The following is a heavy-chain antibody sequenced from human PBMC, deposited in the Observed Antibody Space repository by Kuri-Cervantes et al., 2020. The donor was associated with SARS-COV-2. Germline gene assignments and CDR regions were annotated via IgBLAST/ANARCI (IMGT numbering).Heavy chain of an antibody. CDR2: ISGSGGST. CDR3: AKDLTIAVAGFNWYFDL. Sequence: GESLKISCAASGFTFSSYAMSWVRQAPGKGLEWVSAISGSGGSTYYADSVKGRFTISRDNSKNTLYLQMNSLRAEDTAVYCCAKDLTIAVAGFNWYFDLWAVAPWSPSPQ. D-gene: IGHD6-19*01. J-gene: IGHJ2*01. CDR1: GFTFSSYA. V-gene: IGHV3-23*01.